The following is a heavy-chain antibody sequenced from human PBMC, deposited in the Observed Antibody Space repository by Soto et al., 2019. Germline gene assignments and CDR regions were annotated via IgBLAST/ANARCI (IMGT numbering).Heavy chain of an antibody. V-gene: IGHV4-30-4*01. CDR1: GGSISSGDYY. Sequence: SETLSLTCTVSGGSISSGDYYWSWIRQPPGKGLDWFGYIYYSGSTYYNPSLKSRVTISVDTSKNQFSLKLSSVIAADTAVYYCARAYNRNYKGWFDPWGQGTLVTVSS. CDR3: ARAYNRNYKGWFDP. J-gene: IGHJ5*02. D-gene: IGHD1-7*01. CDR2: IYYSGST.